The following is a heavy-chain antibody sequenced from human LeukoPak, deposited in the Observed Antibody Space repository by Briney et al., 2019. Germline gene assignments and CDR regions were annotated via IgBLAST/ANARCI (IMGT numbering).Heavy chain of an antibody. J-gene: IGHJ6*03. CDR3: ARVIVGAKLYYYYMDV. D-gene: IGHD1-26*01. CDR1: GFTFSSYW. V-gene: IGHV3-7*01. Sequence: SGGSLRLSCAASGFTFSSYWMSWVRQAPGMGLEWVANIKQDGSEKYYVDSVKGRFTISRDNAKNSLYLQMNSLRAEDTAVYYCARVIVGAKLYYYYMDVWGKGTTVTVSS. CDR2: IKQDGSEK.